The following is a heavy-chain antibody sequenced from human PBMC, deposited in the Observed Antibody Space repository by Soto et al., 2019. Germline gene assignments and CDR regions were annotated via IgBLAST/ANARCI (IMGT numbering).Heavy chain of an antibody. CDR2: ISGSGGST. CDR3: AKPPPGT. D-gene: IGHD1-26*01. V-gene: IGHV3-23*01. Sequence: EVQLLESGGGLVQPGGSLRLSCAASGFIFSNYAMSWVRQAPGKGLEWVSVISGSGGSTSYAESVKGRFTISRDNSKNTLYLQMNRRRAEDTAVYYCAKPPPGTWGQGSLVTVSS. CDR1: GFIFSNYA. J-gene: IGHJ5*02.